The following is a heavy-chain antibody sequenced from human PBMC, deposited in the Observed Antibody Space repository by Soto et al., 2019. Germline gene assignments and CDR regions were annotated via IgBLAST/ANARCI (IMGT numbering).Heavy chain of an antibody. CDR3: AKGVPGIAVAGTGYFQL. J-gene: IGHJ1*01. Sequence: GGSLRLSCAASGFTFSSYAMSWVRQAPGKGLEWVSGISGSGDSTYYADSVKGRFTISRDNSKNTLYLQMNSLRAEDTAVYYCAKGVPGIAVAGTGYFQLRGQATLVTVSS. V-gene: IGHV3-23*01. D-gene: IGHD6-19*01. CDR2: ISGSGDST. CDR1: GFTFSSYA.